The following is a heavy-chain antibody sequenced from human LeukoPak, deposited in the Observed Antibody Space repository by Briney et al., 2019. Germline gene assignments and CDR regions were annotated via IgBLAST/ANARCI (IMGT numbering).Heavy chain of an antibody. D-gene: IGHD4-11*01. V-gene: IGHV5-51*01. CDR3: ARALGVTFAFNI. Sequence: PGASLQISCKGSGSMVSTYWIGWVRPLPGKGLEWMGVIYPGDSDTRYSTSFQGQVTMSVDKSISTAYLQWNSLKASDTAMYYCARALGVTFAFNICGQGTIVTVSS. CDR1: GSMVSTYW. J-gene: IGHJ3*02. CDR2: IYPGDSDT.